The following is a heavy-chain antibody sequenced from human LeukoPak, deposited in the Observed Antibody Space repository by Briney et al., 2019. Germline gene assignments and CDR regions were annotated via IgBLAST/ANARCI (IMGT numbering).Heavy chain of an antibody. CDR1: GFAFSSYW. Sequence: QTGGSLRLSCVASGFAFSSYWMHWVRQAPGKGLVWVSRINRDGSSTGYADSVKGRFAISRDNAKNTLYLQMNSLRAEDTAVYYCARGAYYYEDWGQGTLVTVSS. CDR2: INRDGSST. J-gene: IGHJ4*02. CDR3: ARGAYYYED. V-gene: IGHV3-74*01. D-gene: IGHD3-22*01.